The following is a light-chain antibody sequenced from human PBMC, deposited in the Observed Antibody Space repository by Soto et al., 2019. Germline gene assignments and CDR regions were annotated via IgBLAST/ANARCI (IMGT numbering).Light chain of an antibody. CDR2: YDD. Sequence: QLVLTQPPSVSEAPRRRVTISCSGSSSNIGNNAVNWYQQLPGKAPKLLIYYDDLLPSGVSDRFSASKSGTSASLAISGLQSEDEADYHCAAWDDSLNGYVFGTGTKVTVL. CDR1: SSNIGNNA. J-gene: IGLJ1*01. CDR3: AAWDDSLNGYV. V-gene: IGLV1-36*01.